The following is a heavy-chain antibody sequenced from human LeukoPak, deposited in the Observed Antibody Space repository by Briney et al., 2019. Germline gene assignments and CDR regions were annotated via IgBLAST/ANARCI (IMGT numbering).Heavy chain of an antibody. CDR3: AESWGDSSGYDY. J-gene: IGHJ4*02. CDR1: GFTFSSYS. CDR2: ISTSSTTI. D-gene: IGHD5-18*01. Sequence: PGGSLRLSCAASGFTFSSYSMNWVRQAPGQGLEWISYISTSSTTIYYADSVRGRFTISRDNARNSLFLQMNSLRAEDTAVYYCAESWGDSSGYDYWGQGALVTVSS. V-gene: IGHV3-48*01.